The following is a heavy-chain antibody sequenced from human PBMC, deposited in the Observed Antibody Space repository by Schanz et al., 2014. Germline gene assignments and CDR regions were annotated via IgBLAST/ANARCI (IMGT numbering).Heavy chain of an antibody. V-gene: IGHV3-30*03. CDR3: ARGLGYSGSPPLDY. Sequence: QVQLVESGGGVAQPGGSLRLSCAASGFTFSDHYMDWVRQAPGKGLEWVAVISDDGSNHYYPDSVKGRFTISRDNSKNTLYLQMNSLRAEDTAVYYCARGLGYSGSPPLDYWGQGALVTVSS. J-gene: IGHJ4*02. D-gene: IGHD1-26*01. CDR1: GFTFSDHY. CDR2: ISDDGSNH.